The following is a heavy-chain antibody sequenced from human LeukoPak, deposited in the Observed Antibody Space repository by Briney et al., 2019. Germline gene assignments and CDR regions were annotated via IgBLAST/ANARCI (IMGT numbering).Heavy chain of an antibody. CDR3: TTRTTSMDV. CDR2: IRSKANSYAT. Sequence: GGSLRLSCAASGFTFSGSAMHWVRQASGKGLEWVGRIRSKANSYATAYAASVKGRFTISRDDSKNTAYLQMNSLKTVDTAVYYCTTRTTSMDVWGKGTTVTVSS. J-gene: IGHJ6*03. CDR1: GFTFSGSA. D-gene: IGHD1-7*01. V-gene: IGHV3-73*01.